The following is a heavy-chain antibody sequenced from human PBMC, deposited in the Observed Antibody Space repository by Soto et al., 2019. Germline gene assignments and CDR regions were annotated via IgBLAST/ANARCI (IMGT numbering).Heavy chain of an antibody. CDR2: ISSNDEK. CDR1: GFSLSNARMG. J-gene: IGHJ4*02. V-gene: IGHV2-26*01. CDR3: ARIGSGYDSSGYYY. Sequence: GSGPTLVNPTETLTLTCTVPGFSLSNARMGVSWIRQPPGRALEWLAHISSNDEKSYSTSLKSRLTISKDTSKSQVVLTMTNMDPVDTATYYCARIGSGYDSSGYYYWGQGTLVTVSS. D-gene: IGHD3-22*01.